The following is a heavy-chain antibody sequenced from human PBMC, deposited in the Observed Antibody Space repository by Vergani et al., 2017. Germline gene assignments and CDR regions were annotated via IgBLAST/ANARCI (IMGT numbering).Heavy chain of an antibody. V-gene: IGHV3-30-3*01. CDR3: ARPYYADYGMDV. J-gene: IGHJ6*02. CDR1: GFALNRHA. Sequence: QVQLVESGGGVVQPGTSLRLSCVVSGFALNRHAMSWVRQAPGKGLEWVVGISFDGINEYYPDLVKGRFTISRDNAKNSLYLQKNSLRAEDTAVYYCARPYYADYGMDVWGQGTTVTVSS. D-gene: IGHD3-10*01. CDR2: ISFDGINE.